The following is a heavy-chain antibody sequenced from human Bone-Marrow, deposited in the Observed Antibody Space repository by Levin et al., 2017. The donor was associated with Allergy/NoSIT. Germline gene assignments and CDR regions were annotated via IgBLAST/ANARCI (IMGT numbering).Heavy chain of an antibody. CDR1: GYPFTDYW. J-gene: IGHJ4*02. V-gene: IGHV5-51*01. D-gene: IGHD3-10*01. CDR2: IYPGDSET. CDR3: ARQSDELPPYDGEWVGEHYFDF. Sequence: PGGSLRLSCQGSGYPFTDYWIGWVRQLPGKGLEWMGNIYPGDSETRPSPSFQGQVTFSVDKSINTAYLQWDSMRDSDTGMYYCARQSDELPPYDGEWVGEHYFDFWGQGTLVTVSS.